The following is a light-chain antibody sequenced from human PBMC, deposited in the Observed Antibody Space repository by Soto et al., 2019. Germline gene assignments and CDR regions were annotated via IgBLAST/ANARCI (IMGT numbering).Light chain of an antibody. J-gene: IGKJ5*01. V-gene: IGKV3D-15*01. CDR3: QQYNTWPAEIT. CDR2: GAS. Sequence: EIVLTQSPATLSLSPGERATLSCRASQSVSSYLAWYQQKPGPAPRLLIYGASSRATGIPATFSGSGPGTEFTLTISSLQSEDSAVYYCQQYNTWPAEITFGPGTRREIK. CDR1: QSVSSY.